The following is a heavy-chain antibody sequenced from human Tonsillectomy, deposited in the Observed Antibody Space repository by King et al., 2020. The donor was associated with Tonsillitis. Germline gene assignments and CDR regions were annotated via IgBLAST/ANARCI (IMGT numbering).Heavy chain of an antibody. CDR2: ISWNSASI. J-gene: IGHJ4*02. CDR1: GFTFDDDA. V-gene: IGHV3-9*01. D-gene: IGHD1-1*01. Sequence: VQLVXXXGGLVQPXXSLXLXCAASGFTFDDDAMXWVRQAPGKGLEWVSSISWNSASIGYADSVKGRFTISRDSAKNSLYLQMNSLRIEDTALCYCAXXXYRXGXTTIXDYXGXGTRVTVXS. CDR3: AXXXYRXGXTTIXDY.